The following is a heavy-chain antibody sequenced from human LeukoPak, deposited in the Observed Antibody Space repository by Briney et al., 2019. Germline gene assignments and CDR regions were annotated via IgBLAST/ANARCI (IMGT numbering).Heavy chain of an antibody. CDR3: ARDRHIVVVIASPSFDY. V-gene: IGHV1-8*03. CDR2: MSPNNGKT. J-gene: IGHJ4*02. Sequence: ASVKVSCKASGYTFTNFDINWVRQATGQGLEWMGRMSPNNGKTDYAQKFQGRVTITRDTSINTVYMELSRLRSDDTAVYYCARDRHIVVVIASPSFDYWGQGTLVTVSS. D-gene: IGHD2-21*01. CDR1: GYTFTNFD.